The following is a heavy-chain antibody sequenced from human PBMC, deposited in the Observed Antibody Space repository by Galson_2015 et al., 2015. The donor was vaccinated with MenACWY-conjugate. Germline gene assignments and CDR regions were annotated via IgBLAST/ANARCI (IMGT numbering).Heavy chain of an antibody. CDR3: ARSIVATPTLFDY. V-gene: IGHV5-51*01. Sequence: QSGAEVKKPGESLTISCTGSGYSFITHWIGWVRQMPGKGLEWMGIIYPGDSDTRYNPSFQGQVTISADKSISTAYLQWSSLKASDTAMYHCARSIVATPTLFDYWGQGTLVTVSS. D-gene: IGHD5-12*01. CDR2: IYPGDSDT. CDR1: GYSFITHW. J-gene: IGHJ4*02.